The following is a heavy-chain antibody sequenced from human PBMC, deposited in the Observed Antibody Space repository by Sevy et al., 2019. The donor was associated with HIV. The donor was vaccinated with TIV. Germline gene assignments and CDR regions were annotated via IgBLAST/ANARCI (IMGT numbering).Heavy chain of an antibody. CDR3: ARTTVTTLSSARNNWFDP. D-gene: IGHD4-4*01. CDR2: IYYTGTT. J-gene: IGHJ5*02. V-gene: IGHV4-31*03. Sequence: SLTCTVSGDSINNGDYYWSWIRQHPGKGLEWIGKIYYTGTTYYNPSLKSRLRISVERSENTLSLSLRSVTAADTAVYYCARTTVTTLSSARNNWFDPWGQGTLVTASS. CDR1: GDSINNGDYY.